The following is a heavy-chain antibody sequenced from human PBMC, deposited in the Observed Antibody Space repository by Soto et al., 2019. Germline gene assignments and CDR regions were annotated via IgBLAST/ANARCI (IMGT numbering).Heavy chain of an antibody. CDR1: GFTFSSYA. CDR3: AKDRRLLWFGELLNLSREYFDL. CDR2: ISGSGGST. Sequence: EVQLLESGGGLVQPGGSLRLSCAASGFTFSSYAMSWVRQAPGKGLEWVSAISGSGGSTYYADSVKGRFTISRDNSKNTLYLQMNSLRAEDTAVYYCAKDRRLLWFGELLNLSREYFDLWGRGTLVTVSS. D-gene: IGHD3-10*01. J-gene: IGHJ2*01. V-gene: IGHV3-23*01.